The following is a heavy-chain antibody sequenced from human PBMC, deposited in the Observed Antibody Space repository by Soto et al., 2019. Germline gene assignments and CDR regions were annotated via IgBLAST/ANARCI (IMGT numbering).Heavy chain of an antibody. CDR3: ARDIRDYDYIWGSYRHDAFDI. CDR2: ISAYNGNT. CDR1: GYTFTSYG. D-gene: IGHD3-16*02. Sequence: ASVKVSCKASGYTFTSYGISWVRQAPGQGLEWMGWISAYNGNTNYAQKLQGRVTMTTDTSTSTAYMELRSLRSDDTAVYYCARDIRDYDYIWGSYRHDAFDIWGQGTMVTVSS. V-gene: IGHV1-18*01. J-gene: IGHJ3*02.